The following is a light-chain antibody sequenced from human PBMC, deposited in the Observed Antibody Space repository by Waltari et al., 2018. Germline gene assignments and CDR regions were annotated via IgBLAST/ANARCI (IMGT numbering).Light chain of an antibody. CDR1: QSISSW. CDR3: LQYSSSPWT. Sequence: DIQMTQSPSSLSASVGDTVTITCRASQSISSWLDGYKQKPGKAPKLLIYKASSLQSGVPSRFSGSGSGTDFTLTISSLQPEDFATYYCLQYSSSPWTFGQGTKVEIK. CDR2: KAS. V-gene: IGKV1-12*01. J-gene: IGKJ1*01.